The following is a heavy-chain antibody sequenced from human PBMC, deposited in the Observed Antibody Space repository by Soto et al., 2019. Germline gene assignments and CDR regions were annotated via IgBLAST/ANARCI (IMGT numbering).Heavy chain of an antibody. J-gene: IGHJ5*02. CDR1: GFNFGDYT. V-gene: IGHV3-30*04. D-gene: IGHD2-2*01. CDR2: ISFDGRNT. CDR3: ARGPTFCISTSCYFDWFDP. Sequence: QVQLVESGGGVVQSGRSLRLSCAAFGFNFGDYTMHWVRQTPGKGLEWVALISFDGRNTYYADAVKGRFTISRDNSRNSMYVQMPSLKREDTALYYCARGPTFCISTSCYFDWFDPWGQGTQVTVSP.